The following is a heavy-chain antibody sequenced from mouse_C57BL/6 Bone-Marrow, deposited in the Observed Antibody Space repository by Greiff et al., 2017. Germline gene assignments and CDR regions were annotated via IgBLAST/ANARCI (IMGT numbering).Heavy chain of an antibody. CDR3: ARYEYGWFAY. J-gene: IGHJ3*01. CDR1: GFSLTSYG. CDR2: IWSGGSK. D-gene: IGHD2-4*01. Sequence: VKLQESGPGLVQPSQSLSITCTVSGFSLTSYGVHWVRQSPGKGLEWLGVIWSGGSKDYNAAFISRLSISKDNSKSHVFFKMNSLQADDTAIYYCARYEYGWFAYWGQGTLVTVSA. V-gene: IGHV2-2*01.